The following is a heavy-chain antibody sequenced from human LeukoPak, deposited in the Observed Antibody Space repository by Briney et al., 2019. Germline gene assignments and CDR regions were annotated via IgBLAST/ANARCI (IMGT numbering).Heavy chain of an antibody. J-gene: IGHJ3*02. Sequence: SETLSLTCTVSGYSISSGNYWGWIRQPPGKGLEWIGNIFYSGSTYYSPSLRSRVTISLDTSRNQFSLKLNSVTAADTAVYYCAKSNGYGLVDIWGQGTMVTVSS. CDR2: IFYSGST. CDR3: AKSNGYGLVDI. CDR1: GYSISSGNY. D-gene: IGHD3-10*01. V-gene: IGHV4-38-2*02.